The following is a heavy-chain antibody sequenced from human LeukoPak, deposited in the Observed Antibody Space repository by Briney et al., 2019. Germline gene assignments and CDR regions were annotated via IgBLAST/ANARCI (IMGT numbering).Heavy chain of an antibody. CDR2: IKKDGSEK. V-gene: IGHV3-7*01. CDR3: ARHLSGVTGYTYGRGIDY. J-gene: IGHJ4*02. Sequence: GGSLRLSCAASGFMFSNYWMTWVRQAPGKGLEWVANIKKDGSEKYYVDSVKGRFTISRDNAKTSLYLQMNSLRAEDTAVYYCARHLSGVTGYTYGRGIDYWGQGTLVTVSS. D-gene: IGHD5-18*01. CDR1: GFMFSNYW.